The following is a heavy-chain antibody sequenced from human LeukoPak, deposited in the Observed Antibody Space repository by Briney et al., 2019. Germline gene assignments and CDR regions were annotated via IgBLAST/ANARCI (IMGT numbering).Heavy chain of an antibody. Sequence: SQTLSLTCGISGDSTSSTSAGWNWIRQSPSRGLEWLGRTYYRSKWYYDYAVSVNGRLTINPDTSKNQFSLQLNSVTPEDTAVYYCARGVAGTGFDYWGQGSLVTVSS. CDR3: ARGVAGTGFDY. CDR2: TYYRSKWYY. CDR1: GDSTSSTSAG. J-gene: IGHJ4*02. D-gene: IGHD6-19*01. V-gene: IGHV6-1*01.